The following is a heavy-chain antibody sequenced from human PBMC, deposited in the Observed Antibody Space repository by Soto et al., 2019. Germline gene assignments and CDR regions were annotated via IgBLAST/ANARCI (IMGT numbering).Heavy chain of an antibody. Sequence: QLQLQEAGPGLVKPSETLSLTCTVSGGSISSSSYYWGWIRQPPGKGLAWMGRSYYSGRTYYTPSLKRRVTTSVVTSKNQFSLQLSSVTGADTAVYYCASVDDLRDLDWLLQRGGFFGYWGQGTLVTVSS. D-gene: IGHD3-9*01. J-gene: IGHJ4*02. V-gene: IGHV4-39*01. CDR3: ASVDDLRDLDWLLQRGGFFGY. CDR2: SYYSGRT. CDR1: GGSISSSSYY.